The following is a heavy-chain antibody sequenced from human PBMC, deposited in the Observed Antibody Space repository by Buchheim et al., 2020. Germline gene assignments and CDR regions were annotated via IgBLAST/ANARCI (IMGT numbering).Heavy chain of an antibody. V-gene: IGHV1-69*04. CDR3: ARSGGVIASKGEDYFDY. Sequence: QVQLVQSGAEVKKPGSSVKVSCKASGGTFSSYAISWVRQAPGQGLEWMGRIIPILGIANYAQKFQGRVTITADKSTSTAYMELSSLRSENTAVYYCARSGGVIASKGEDYFDYWGQGTL. CDR1: GGTFSSYA. CDR2: IIPILGIA. D-gene: IGHD3-16*02. J-gene: IGHJ4*02.